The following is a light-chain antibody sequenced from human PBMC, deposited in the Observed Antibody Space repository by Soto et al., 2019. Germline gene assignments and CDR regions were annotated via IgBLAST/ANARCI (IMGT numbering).Light chain of an antibody. CDR1: SSDVGSYNY. Sequence: QSALNQPAYGSGSPGQSITISCTGTSSDVGSYNYVSWYQQHPGKAPKLMIYEVSDRPSGISSRFSGSKSGNTASLTISGLQTEDEADYYCSSYTGSSTLVFGTGTKVPV. CDR3: SSYTGSSTLV. J-gene: IGLJ1*01. V-gene: IGLV2-14*01. CDR2: EVS.